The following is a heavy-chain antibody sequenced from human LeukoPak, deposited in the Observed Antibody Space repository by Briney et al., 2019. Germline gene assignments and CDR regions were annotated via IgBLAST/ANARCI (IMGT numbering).Heavy chain of an antibody. V-gene: IGHV3-23*01. CDR1: GFTFSSYA. CDR3: AKGEYYHDSSGHFDY. D-gene: IGHD3-22*01. Sequence: PGGSLRLSCAASGFTFSSYAMSWVRQAPGKGLEWVSAMSGSGGSTYYADSVKGWFTISRDNSKNTLYLQMNSLRAEDTAVYYCAKGEYYHDSSGHFDYWGQGTLVTVSS. CDR2: MSGSGGST. J-gene: IGHJ4*02.